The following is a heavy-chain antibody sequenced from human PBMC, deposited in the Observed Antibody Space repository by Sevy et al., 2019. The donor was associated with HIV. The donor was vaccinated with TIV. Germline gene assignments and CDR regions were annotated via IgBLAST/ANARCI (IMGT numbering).Heavy chain of an antibody. V-gene: IGHV3-23*01. Sequence: GGSLRLSCAASGFTFSSYAMSWVRQAPGKGLEWVSAISGSGGSTYYADSVKGRFTISRDNAKNSLYLQMNSLRAEDTAVYYCASGYSYGPFDYWGQGTLVTVSS. CDR3: ASGYSYGPFDY. D-gene: IGHD5-18*01. J-gene: IGHJ4*02. CDR2: ISGSGGST. CDR1: GFTFSSYA.